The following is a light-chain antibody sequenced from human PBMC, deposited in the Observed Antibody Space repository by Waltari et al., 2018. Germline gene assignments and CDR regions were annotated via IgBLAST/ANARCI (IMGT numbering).Light chain of an antibody. CDR3: CSYAGRYTPYV. CDR2: DVI. Sequence: QSALTQPRSVSGSPGHSVTFSCTGTSSDLGDYNYVSWYKQHPGKAPKLMIYDVIKRPSGVPDRFSGSKSVNTASLTIAGLQAEDEADYYCCSYAGRYTPYVFGTGTKVTVL. J-gene: IGLJ1*01. CDR1: SSDLGDYNY. V-gene: IGLV2-11*01.